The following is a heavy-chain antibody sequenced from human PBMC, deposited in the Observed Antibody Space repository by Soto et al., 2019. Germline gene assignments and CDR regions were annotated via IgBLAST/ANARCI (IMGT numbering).Heavy chain of an antibody. V-gene: IGHV4-39*01. J-gene: IGHJ6*02. D-gene: IGHD2-15*01. CDR3: ARCVFSRSGGSCYYGMDV. Sequence: QLQLQESGPGLVKPSETLSLTCTVSGGSISSSSYYWGWIRQPPGKGLEWIGSIYYSGSTYYNPSLKSRVTISVDTSKNQFSLKLSSVTAADTAVYYCARCVFSRSGGSCYYGMDVWGQGTTVTVSS. CDR1: GGSISSSSYY. CDR2: IYYSGST.